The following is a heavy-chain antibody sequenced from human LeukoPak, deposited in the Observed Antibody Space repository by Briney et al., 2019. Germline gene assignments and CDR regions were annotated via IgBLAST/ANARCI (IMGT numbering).Heavy chain of an antibody. Sequence: GASVKVSCKASGYTFTGYYMHWVRQAPGQGLEWMGGIIPIFGTANYAQKFQGRVTITADESTSTAYMELSSLRSEDTAVYYCARDGGSINQVRYFDWYLPFDPWGQGTLVTVSS. J-gene: IGHJ5*02. CDR2: IIPIFGTA. CDR3: ARDGGSINQVRYFDWYLPFDP. CDR1: GYTFTGYY. D-gene: IGHD3-9*01. V-gene: IGHV1-69*13.